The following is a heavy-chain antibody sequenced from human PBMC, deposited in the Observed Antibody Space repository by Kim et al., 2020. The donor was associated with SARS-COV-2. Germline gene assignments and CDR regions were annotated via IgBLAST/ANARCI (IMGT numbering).Heavy chain of an antibody. V-gene: IGHV1-2*02. D-gene: IGHD6-6*01. CDR2: INPNTGAI. CDR1: GYTFTYYS. Sequence: ASVKVSCKTSGYTFTYYSMHWVRQAPGQGLEWMGRINPNTGAIDSAQKFHGRLTLTLDTSSRTGYMDLSSLTSDDTAIYYCAREPLVMDYYYYGVDVWGQGTTVTVSS. J-gene: IGHJ6*02. CDR3: AREPLVMDYYYYGVDV.